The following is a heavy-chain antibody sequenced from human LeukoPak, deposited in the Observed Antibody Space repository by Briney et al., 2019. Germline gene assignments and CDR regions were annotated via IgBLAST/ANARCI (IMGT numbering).Heavy chain of an antibody. J-gene: IGHJ4*02. CDR2: IYSGGST. CDR3: ARDLDDSTFGY. V-gene: IGHV3-53*01. CDR1: GFTVSSNY. Sequence: GGSLRLSCAASGFTVSSNYMSGVRQAPGKGLEWVSVIYSGGSTYYADSVKGRFTISRDNSKNTLYLQMNSLRAEDTAVYYCARDLDDSTFGYWGQGTLVTVSS. D-gene: IGHD3-22*01.